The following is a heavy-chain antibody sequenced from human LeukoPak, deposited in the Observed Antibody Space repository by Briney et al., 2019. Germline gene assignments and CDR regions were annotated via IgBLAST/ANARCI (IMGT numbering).Heavy chain of an antibody. V-gene: IGHV4-59*01. CDR3: ARYYDARALDY. Sequence: SETLSLTCTVSGGSISGYFWSWIRQPPGKGLEWIGYIYYSGSTNYNPSLRGRITFSVDTSKNQFSLKLTSVTAADTAAYYCARYYDARALDYWGQGTLVTVSS. J-gene: IGHJ4*02. CDR2: IYYSGST. CDR1: GGSISGYF. D-gene: IGHD3-16*01.